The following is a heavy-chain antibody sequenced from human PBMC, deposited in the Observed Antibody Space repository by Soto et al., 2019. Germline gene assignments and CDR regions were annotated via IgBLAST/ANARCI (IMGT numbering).Heavy chain of an antibody. D-gene: IGHD2-21*02. CDR1: GGSISSSSYY. Sequence: PSETLSLTCTVSGGSISSSSYYWGWIRQPPGKGLEWIGSIYYSGSTYYNPSLKSRVTISVDTSKNQFSLKLSSVTAADTAVYYCARHVVVTATAYYYYYGMDVWGQGTTVTVSS. J-gene: IGHJ6*02. V-gene: IGHV4-39*01. CDR3: ARHVVVTATAYYYYYGMDV. CDR2: IYYSGST.